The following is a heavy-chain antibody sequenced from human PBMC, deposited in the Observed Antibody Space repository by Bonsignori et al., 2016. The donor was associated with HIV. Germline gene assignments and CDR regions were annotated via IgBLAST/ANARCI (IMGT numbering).Heavy chain of an antibody. J-gene: IGHJ5*02. V-gene: IGHV4-34*01. D-gene: IGHD5-12*01. CDR3: ARGSSRGYSGYAGGWFDP. CDR2: INHSGST. Sequence: SETLSLTCAVYGGSFSGYYWSWIRQPPGKGLEWIGEINHSGSTNYNPSLKSRVTISVDTSKNQFSLKLSSVTAADTAVYYCARGSSRGYSGYAGGWFDPWGQGTLVTVSS. CDR1: GGSFSGYY.